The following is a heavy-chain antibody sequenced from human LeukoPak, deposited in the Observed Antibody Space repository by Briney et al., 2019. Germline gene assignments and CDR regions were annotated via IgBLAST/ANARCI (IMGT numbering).Heavy chain of an antibody. CDR1: GFTFSSYG. Sequence: PGGSLRLSCAASGFTFSSYGMHWVRQAPGKGLEWVAVIWYDGSNKYYADSVKGRFTISRDNSKNTLYLQMNSLRAEDTAVYYCANSLISSSQVDYWGQGTLVTVSS. CDR2: IWYDGSNK. V-gene: IGHV3-33*06. D-gene: IGHD6-6*01. J-gene: IGHJ4*02. CDR3: ANSLISSSQVDY.